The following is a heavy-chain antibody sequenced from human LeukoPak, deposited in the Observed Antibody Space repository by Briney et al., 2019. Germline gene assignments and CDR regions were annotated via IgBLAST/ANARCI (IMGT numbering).Heavy chain of an antibody. Sequence: ASVKVSCKASGYTFTSYGISWVRQAPGQGLEWMGWISAYNGNTNYAQKLQGRVTITADEPTSTAYMELSSLRSEDTAVYYCARDRYSSSSIFDYWGQGTLVTVSS. J-gene: IGHJ4*02. CDR2: ISAYNGNT. D-gene: IGHD6-13*01. CDR1: GYTFTSYG. V-gene: IGHV1-18*01. CDR3: ARDRYSSSSIFDY.